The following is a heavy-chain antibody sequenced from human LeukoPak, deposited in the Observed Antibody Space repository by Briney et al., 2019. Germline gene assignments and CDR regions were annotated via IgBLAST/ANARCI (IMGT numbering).Heavy chain of an antibody. CDR3: ARQRFPRDWFDP. CDR1: GGSTSSYY. V-gene: IGHV4-4*07. J-gene: IGHJ5*02. Sequence: SETLSLTCTVSGGSTSSYYWSWIRQPAGKGLEWIGRIYTSGSTNYNPSLKSRVTMSVDTSKNQFSLKLSSVTAADTAVYYCARQRFPRDWFDPWGQGTLVTVSS. D-gene: IGHD3-3*01. CDR2: IYTSGST.